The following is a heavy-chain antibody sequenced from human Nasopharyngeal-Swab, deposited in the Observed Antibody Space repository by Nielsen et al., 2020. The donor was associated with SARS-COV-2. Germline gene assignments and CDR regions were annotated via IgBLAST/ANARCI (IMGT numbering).Heavy chain of an antibody. Sequence: ASVKVSCKASGYTFTGYYMLWVRQPPGQGLEWMGRINPNSGGTNYAQNFQGRVTMTRDTSISTAYMELSRLRSDDTAVYSCARGGGGSGRRYYYYYYMDVWGKGTTVTVSS. CDR2: INPNSGGT. CDR3: ARGGGGSGRRYYYYYYMDV. CDR1: GYTFTGYY. D-gene: IGHD3-10*01. J-gene: IGHJ6*03. V-gene: IGHV1-2*06.